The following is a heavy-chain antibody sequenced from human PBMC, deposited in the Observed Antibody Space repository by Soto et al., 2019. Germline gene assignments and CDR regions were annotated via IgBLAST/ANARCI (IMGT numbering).Heavy chain of an antibody. Sequence: QVQLVQSGAEVKKPGSSVKVSCKASVGTFSSYAISWVRQAPGQGLEWMGGIIPIFGTANYAQKFQGRVTITADESTSTAYMELSSLRSEDTAVYYCARDLVAVAGKYYYYYGMDVWGQGTTVTVSS. CDR1: VGTFSSYA. CDR2: IIPIFGTA. J-gene: IGHJ6*02. D-gene: IGHD6-19*01. CDR3: ARDLVAVAGKYYYYYGMDV. V-gene: IGHV1-69*01.